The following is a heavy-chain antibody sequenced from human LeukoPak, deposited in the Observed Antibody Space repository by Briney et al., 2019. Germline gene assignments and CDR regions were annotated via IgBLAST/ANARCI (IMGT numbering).Heavy chain of an antibody. CDR1: GFTFSSYW. D-gene: IGHD3-16*01. V-gene: IGHV3-7*03. J-gene: IGHJ3*02. CDR2: IKQDGSEK. Sequence: PGGSLRLSCAASGFTFSSYWMSWVRQAPGKGLEWVANIKQDGSEKYYVDSVKGRFTISRDNAKNSLYLQMNSLRAEDTALYYCARALSPMIWGAFDIWGQGTMVTVSS. CDR3: ARALSPMIWGAFDI.